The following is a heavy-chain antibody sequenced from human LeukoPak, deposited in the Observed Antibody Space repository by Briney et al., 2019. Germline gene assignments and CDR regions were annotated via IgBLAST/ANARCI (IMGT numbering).Heavy chain of an antibody. J-gene: IGHJ4*02. CDR1: GVSISSGDYY. CDR3: ARDTHYYDSSGADY. D-gene: IGHD3-22*01. Sequence: PSETLSLTCTVSGVSISSGDYYWSWIRQPPGKGLEWIGYIYYSGSTYYNPSLKSRVTISVDTSKNQFSLKLSSVTAADTTVYYCARDTHYYDSSGADYWGQGTLVTVSS. CDR2: IYYSGST. V-gene: IGHV4-30-4*01.